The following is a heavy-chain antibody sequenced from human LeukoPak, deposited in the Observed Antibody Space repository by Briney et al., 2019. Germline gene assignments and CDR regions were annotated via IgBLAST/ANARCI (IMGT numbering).Heavy chain of an antibody. D-gene: IGHD3-22*01. CDR2: ISYDGSNK. Sequence: GRSLRLTCAASGFTFSSYGMHWVRQAPGKGLEWVAVISYDGSNKYYADSVKGRFTISRDNSKNTLYLQMNSLRAEDTAVYYCAKEGYYYDSSGYNYYYGMDVWGQGTTVTVSS. CDR3: AKEGYYYDSSGYNYYYGMDV. V-gene: IGHV3-30*18. J-gene: IGHJ6*02. CDR1: GFTFSSYG.